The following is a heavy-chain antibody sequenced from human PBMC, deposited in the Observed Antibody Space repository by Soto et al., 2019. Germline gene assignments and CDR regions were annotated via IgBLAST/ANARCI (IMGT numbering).Heavy chain of an antibody. D-gene: IGHD3-16*01. J-gene: IGHJ4*02. CDR3: ATDSPVTFGGVLTY. V-gene: IGHV1-24*01. CDR1: GYTLTELS. CDR2: FDPEDGET. Sequence: ASVKVSCKVSGYTLTELSMHWVRRAPGKGLEWMGGFDPEDGETIYAQKFQGRVTMTEDTSTDTAYMELSSLRSEDTAVYYCATDSPVTFGGVLTYWGQGTLVTVSS.